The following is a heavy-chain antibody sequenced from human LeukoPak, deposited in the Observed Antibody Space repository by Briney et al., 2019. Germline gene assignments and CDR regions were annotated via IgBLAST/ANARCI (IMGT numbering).Heavy chain of an antibody. D-gene: IGHD4/OR15-4a*01. CDR3: ARRAGAYSHPYDY. Sequence: GGSLRLSCAASAFTFSTYGMHWVRQAPGQGLDWVAFIRYDGSNKYYADSVKGRFTISRDNSKNTLYLQMNSLRAEDTAVYYCARRAGAYSHPYDYWGQGTLVTVSS. V-gene: IGHV3-30*02. CDR1: AFTFSTYG. CDR2: IRYDGSNK. J-gene: IGHJ4*02.